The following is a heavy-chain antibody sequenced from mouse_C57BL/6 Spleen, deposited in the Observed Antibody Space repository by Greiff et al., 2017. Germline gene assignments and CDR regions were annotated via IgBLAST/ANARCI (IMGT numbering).Heavy chain of an antibody. V-gene: IGHV5-16*01. D-gene: IGHD2-2*01. Sequence: KLMESEGGLVQPGSSMKLSCTASGFTFSDYYMAWVRQVPEKGLEWVANINYDGSSTYYLDSLKSRFIISRDNAKNILYLQMSSLKSEDAATYDCARDNGYDGFSYAMDYWGQGTSVTVSS. CDR1: GFTFSDYY. CDR2: INYDGSST. CDR3: ARDNGYDGFSYAMDY. J-gene: IGHJ4*01.